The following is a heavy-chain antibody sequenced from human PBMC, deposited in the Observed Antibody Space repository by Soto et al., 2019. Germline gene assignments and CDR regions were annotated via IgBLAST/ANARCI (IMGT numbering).Heavy chain of an antibody. CDR3: ASVAI. J-gene: IGHJ4*02. Sequence: EVQLVESGGGLVQPGGSLRLSCAASGFTFSNYWMSWVRQAPGKGLEWVANIKQEGTEKNYVDSVRGRFTISRDNAKNSLDLQMNCLTAEDTAVYYCASVAIWGQGTLVTVSS. CDR2: IKQEGTEK. CDR1: GFTFSNYW. D-gene: IGHD5-12*01. V-gene: IGHV3-7*01.